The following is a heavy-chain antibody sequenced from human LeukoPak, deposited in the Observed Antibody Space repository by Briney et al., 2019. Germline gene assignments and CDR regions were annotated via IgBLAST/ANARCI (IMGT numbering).Heavy chain of an antibody. D-gene: IGHD3-22*01. V-gene: IGHV3-20*01. CDR3: ARGGYYDSLGAFDI. CDR2: INWNGGST. Sequence: GGSLRLSCAASGFTFDDYGMSWVRQAPGKGLEWVSGINWNGGSTCYADSVKGRFTISRDSAKNSLYLQMNSLRAEDTALYHCARGGYYDSLGAFDIWGQGTMVTVSS. CDR1: GFTFDDYG. J-gene: IGHJ3*02.